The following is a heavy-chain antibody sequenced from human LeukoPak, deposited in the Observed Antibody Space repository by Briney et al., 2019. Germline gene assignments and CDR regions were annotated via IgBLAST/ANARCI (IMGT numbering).Heavy chain of an antibody. CDR2: INPDGTII. J-gene: IGHJ5*02. Sequence: GGSLRLSCVGSGFTYTDYWMHWFRQAPGKGPVWVSRINPDGTIIDYADSVKGRFRISRDNAKNLLYLQMNGLRADDTAVYHCAKDLSWNTADRWGQGILVTVSS. V-gene: IGHV3-74*01. D-gene: IGHD5-18*01. CDR1: GFTYTDYW. CDR3: AKDLSWNTADR.